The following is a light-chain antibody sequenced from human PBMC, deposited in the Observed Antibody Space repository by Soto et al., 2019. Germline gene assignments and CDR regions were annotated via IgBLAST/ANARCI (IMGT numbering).Light chain of an antibody. J-gene: IGLJ2*01. CDR2: GVS. V-gene: IGLV2-14*01. Sequence: QSVLTQPASVSGSPGQAITISCTPTSSDLDPYNYFSWHQQFPAKAPKLILYGVSHRPSGVSNRFSGSKFGNTVSLTISGLQAEDEADYFCCSYRSTTAIVFGGGTKVTAL. CDR3: CSYRSTTAIV. CDR1: SSDLDPYNY.